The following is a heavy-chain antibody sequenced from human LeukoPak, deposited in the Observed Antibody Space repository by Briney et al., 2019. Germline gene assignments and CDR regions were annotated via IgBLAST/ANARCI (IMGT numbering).Heavy chain of an antibody. CDR1: GFTFSRYW. CDR2: IKEDGTVK. V-gene: IGHV3-7*02. Sequence: GGSLRLSCAASGFTFSRYWMSWVRQAPGKGLEWVANIKEDGTVKYYVESVKDRFTISRDNAKNSLYLQMNSLRAEDTAVYYCAASITMFDYWGQGTLVTVSS. CDR3: AASITMFDY. D-gene: IGHD3-10*01. J-gene: IGHJ4*02.